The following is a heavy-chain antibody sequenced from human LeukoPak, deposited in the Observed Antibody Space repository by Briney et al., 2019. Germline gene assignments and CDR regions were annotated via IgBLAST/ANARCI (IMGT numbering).Heavy chain of an antibody. D-gene: IGHD5-12*01. CDR3: GRVRPRGYSGYFIDY. Sequence: PGGSLRLSCAASGFNFSSYWMHSVRQAPGKGLVLFSRINYDGTTTIYADSVKGRFTMSRDNAKNTLYLQMNSLRAEDTAAFYCGRVRPRGYSGYFIDYWGQGTPITVSS. CDR1: GFNFSSYW. V-gene: IGHV3-74*01. CDR2: INYDGTTT. J-gene: IGHJ4*02.